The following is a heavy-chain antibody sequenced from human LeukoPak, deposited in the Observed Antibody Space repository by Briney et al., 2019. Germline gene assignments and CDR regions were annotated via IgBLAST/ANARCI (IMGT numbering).Heavy chain of an antibody. V-gene: IGHV3-23*01. Sequence: GGSLRLSYAASGFTFSFYAMSWVRQAPGKGLEWVSGISGSGDNTYYADSVKGRITISRDNSRNTLYLQMNSLRAEDTAVYYCAKDRLRFILSGAFDIWGQGTMVTVSS. CDR2: ISGSGDNT. CDR1: GFTFSFYA. D-gene: IGHD3-10*01. J-gene: IGHJ3*02. CDR3: AKDRLRFILSGAFDI.